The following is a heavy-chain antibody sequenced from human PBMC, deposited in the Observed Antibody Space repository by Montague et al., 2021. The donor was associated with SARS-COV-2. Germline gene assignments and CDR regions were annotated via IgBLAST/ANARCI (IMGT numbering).Heavy chain of an antibody. CDR2: ISHSGGT. CDR1: GGSLSGYY. D-gene: IGHD3-3*01. CDR3: ARGADYDFWSGFLRYKWFDP. J-gene: IGHJ5*02. V-gene: IGHV4-34*01. Sequence: SETLSLTCAVYGGSLSGYYWSWIRQPPGEGLEWIAEISHSGGTSYNPSLKSRVTISVDTSKNQFSLKLSSATAADTAVYYCARGADYDFWSGFLRYKWFDPWGLGTPVTVSS.